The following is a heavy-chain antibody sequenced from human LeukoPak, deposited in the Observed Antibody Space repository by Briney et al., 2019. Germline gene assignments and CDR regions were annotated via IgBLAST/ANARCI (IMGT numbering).Heavy chain of an antibody. J-gene: IGHJ4*02. CDR3: ASPEEDGSSGYYRFDY. V-gene: IGHV4-39*01. Sequence: SETLSLTCTLSGGSISITSYYWGWIRQPPGKGLEWIGSIYYSVSTYYNPSLRSRVIISIYTSKTQFYLKLSSVTAADTAVSYCASPEEDGSSGYYRFDYWGQGTLVTVSS. CDR2: IYYSVST. CDR1: GGSISITSYY. D-gene: IGHD3-22*01.